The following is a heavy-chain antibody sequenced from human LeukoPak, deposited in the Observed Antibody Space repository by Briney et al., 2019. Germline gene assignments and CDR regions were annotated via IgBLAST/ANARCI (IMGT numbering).Heavy chain of an antibody. J-gene: IGHJ5*02. CDR1: GYTFTGYY. CDR2: INPNSGGT. D-gene: IGHD4-17*01. V-gene: IGHV1-2*06. Sequence: ASVKVSCKASGYTFTGYYMHWVRQAPGQGLEWMGRINPNSGGTNYAQKFQGRVTMTRDTSISTAYMELSRLRSDDTAVYYCARDSYDYGGGRFDPWGQGTLVTVSS. CDR3: ARDSYDYGGGRFDP.